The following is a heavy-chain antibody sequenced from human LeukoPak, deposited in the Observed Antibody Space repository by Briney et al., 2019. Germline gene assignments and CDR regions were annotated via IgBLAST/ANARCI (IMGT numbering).Heavy chain of an antibody. CDR3: AGGGIVATITRFDY. CDR2: IIPIFGTA. Sequence: GASVKVSCKASGYTFTSYYMHWVRQAPGQGLEWMGGIIPIFGTANYAQKFQGRVTITADKSTSTAYMELSSLRSEDTAVYYCAGGGIVATITRFDYWGQGTLVTVSS. CDR1: GYTFTSYY. V-gene: IGHV1-69*06. D-gene: IGHD5-12*01. J-gene: IGHJ4*02.